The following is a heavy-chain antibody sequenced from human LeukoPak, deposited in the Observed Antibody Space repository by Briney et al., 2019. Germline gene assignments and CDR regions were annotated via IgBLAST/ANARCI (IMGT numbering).Heavy chain of an antibody. CDR1: GFTFSNFA. CDR2: ITGSGERT. J-gene: IGHJ4*02. V-gene: IGHV3-23*01. D-gene: IGHD3-16*02. CDR3: AKDHDRYTSWYHFDY. Sequence: QTGGSLRLSCAASGFTFSNFAMGWVRQSPGEGLEWVSSITGSGERTYYADSVKGRFTISRDNSKNTLYLQMNSLRVDDTAVYYCAKDHDRYTSWYHFDYWGLGTLVAVSS.